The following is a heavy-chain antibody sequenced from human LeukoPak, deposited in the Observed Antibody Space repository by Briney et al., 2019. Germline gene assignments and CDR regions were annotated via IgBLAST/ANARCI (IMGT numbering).Heavy chain of an antibody. V-gene: IGHV1-46*01. CDR1: GYTFTSYY. CDR2: INPSGGST. CDR3: AILTIFGVPPPFPH. D-gene: IGHD3-3*01. J-gene: IGHJ1*01. Sequence: VASVKVSCKASGYTFTSYYMHWVRQAPGQGLEWMGIINPSGGSTSYAQKFHGRLTMTRDTSTSTVYMELSSLRSEDTAVYYCAILTIFGVPPPFPHWGQGTLVTVPS.